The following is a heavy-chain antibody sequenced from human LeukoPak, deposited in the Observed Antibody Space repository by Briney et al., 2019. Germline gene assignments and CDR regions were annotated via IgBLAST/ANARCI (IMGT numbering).Heavy chain of an antibody. CDR3: ARALSKMSDYSGYDFIEY. D-gene: IGHD5-12*01. V-gene: IGHV3-74*01. CDR1: GFTFSSYG. CDR2: INSDGSST. J-gene: IGHJ4*02. Sequence: GGSLRLSCAASGFTFSSYGMHWVRQAPGKGLVWVSRINSDGSSTSYADSVKGRFTISRDNAKNTLYLQMNSLRAEDTAVYYCARALSKMSDYSGYDFIEYWGQGTLVTVSS.